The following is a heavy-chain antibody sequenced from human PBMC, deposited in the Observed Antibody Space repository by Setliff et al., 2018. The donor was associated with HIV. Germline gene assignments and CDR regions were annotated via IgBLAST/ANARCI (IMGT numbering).Heavy chain of an antibody. CDR3: ARGEGWELPIPTHYMDV. D-gene: IGHD1-26*01. V-gene: IGHV1-18*01. CDR2: ISNYNGNT. J-gene: IGHJ6*03. CDR1: DYTFTNYG. Sequence: GASVKVSCKTSDYTFTNYGIYWVRQAPGQGLEWMGWISNYNGNTNYAQKFHGRVTMTTDTSTRTAYMEMRGLTYDDTAVYYCARGEGWELPIPTHYMDVWGKGTTVTVSS.